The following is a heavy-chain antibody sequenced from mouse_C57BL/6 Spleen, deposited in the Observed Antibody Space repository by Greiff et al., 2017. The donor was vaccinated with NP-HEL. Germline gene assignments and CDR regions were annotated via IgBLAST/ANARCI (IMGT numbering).Heavy chain of an antibody. J-gene: IGHJ2*01. Sequence: QVQLQQPGAELVKPGASVKLSCKASGYTFTSYWMHWVKQRPGQGLEWIGMIHPNSGSTNYNEKFKSKATLTVDKSSSTAYMQLSSLTSEDSAVYYCARRGIYDGYYGDFDYWGQGTTLTVSS. CDR1: GYTFTSYW. V-gene: IGHV1-64*01. D-gene: IGHD2-3*01. CDR3: ARRGIYDGYYGDFDY. CDR2: IHPNSGST.